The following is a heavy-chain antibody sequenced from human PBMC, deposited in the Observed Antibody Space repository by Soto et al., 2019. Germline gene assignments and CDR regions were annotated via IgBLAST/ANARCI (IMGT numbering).Heavy chain of an antibody. J-gene: IGHJ5*02. CDR3: ARGFSSGYTYAHES. D-gene: IGHD6-25*01. CDR1: GGSISSYY. V-gene: IGHV4-4*07. Sequence: KSSETLSLTCTVSGGSISSYYWSWIRQPAGKGLEWIGRIYTSGSTNYNPSLQSRVTMSVDTSKNQFSLTLTLFTASDTAVYYCARGFSSGYTYAHESSGQGTMGTVSS. CDR2: IYTSGST.